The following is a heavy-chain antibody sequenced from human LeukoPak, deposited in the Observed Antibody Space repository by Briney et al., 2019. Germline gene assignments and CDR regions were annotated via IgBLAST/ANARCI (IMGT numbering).Heavy chain of an antibody. D-gene: IGHD3-3*01. J-gene: IGHJ4*02. CDR1: GFTFSSYA. Sequence: GGSLRLSCAASGFTFSSYAMSWVRQAPGKGLEWVSAISGSCGRTDYADSVKGRFTISRDNSKNTLYLQMNSLRAEDTAVYYCAKAPYNYDFWSGFPDYWGQGTLVTVSS. CDR3: AKAPYNYDFWSGFPDY. V-gene: IGHV3-23*01. CDR2: ISGSCGRT.